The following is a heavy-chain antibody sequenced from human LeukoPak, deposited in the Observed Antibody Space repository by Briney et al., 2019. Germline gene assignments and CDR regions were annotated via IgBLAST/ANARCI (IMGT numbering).Heavy chain of an antibody. Sequence: SETLSLTCTLSGGSISAYYWSWIRQPPGKGLEWIGYIYHSGSTNYNPSLKSRVTISVDTSKNQFSPKLSSVTAADTAVYYCARGGGYASPIGYWGQGALVTVSS. V-gene: IGHV4-59*01. J-gene: IGHJ4*02. CDR3: ARGGGYASPIGY. D-gene: IGHD5-12*01. CDR2: IYHSGST. CDR1: GGSISAYY.